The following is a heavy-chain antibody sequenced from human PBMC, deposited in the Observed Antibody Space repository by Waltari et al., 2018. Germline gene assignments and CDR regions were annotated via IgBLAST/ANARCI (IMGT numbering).Heavy chain of an antibody. J-gene: IGHJ4*02. D-gene: IGHD7-27*01. V-gene: IGHV4-39*07. CDR2: IYYSGST. CDR1: GGSISSSSYY. Sequence: QLQLQESGPGLVKPSETLSLTCTVSGGSISSSSYYWGWIRQPPGKGLEWIGSIYYSGSTYYNPSLKSRVTISVDTSKNQFSLKLSSVTAADTAVYYCARRLGSYYFDYWGQGTLVTVSS. CDR3: ARRLGSYYFDY.